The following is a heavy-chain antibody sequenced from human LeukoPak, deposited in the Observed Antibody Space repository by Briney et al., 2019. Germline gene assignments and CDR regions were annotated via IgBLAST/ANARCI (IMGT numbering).Heavy chain of an antibody. CDR2: ISTTGTTI. V-gene: IGHV3-48*02. D-gene: IGHD2-21*01. J-gene: IGHJ4*02. Sequence: GGSLRLSCAASGFTFSAYHINWVRQAPGKGLEWISYISTTGTTIHYADSVKGRFAISGDNAKSSLYLQMNSLRDEDTAVYYCARVWQDYSGVDYWGQGTLVTVSS. CDR1: GFTFSAYH. CDR3: ARVWQDYSGVDY.